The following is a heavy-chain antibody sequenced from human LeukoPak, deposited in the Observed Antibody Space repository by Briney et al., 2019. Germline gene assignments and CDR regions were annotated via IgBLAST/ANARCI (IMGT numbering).Heavy chain of an antibody. Sequence: ASVKVSCKASGYTLTTNDINWLRQAAGHGLEWMGWMNPNNGEIVYAQKFQGRVSMTMATSATAAYMELSGLKSEDTAVYFCARGRGPRTNYHYLDYWGPGTLVTVSP. D-gene: IGHD5-24*01. CDR1: GYTLTTND. CDR2: MNPNNGEI. CDR3: ARGRGPRTNYHYLDY. J-gene: IGHJ4*02. V-gene: IGHV1-8*01.